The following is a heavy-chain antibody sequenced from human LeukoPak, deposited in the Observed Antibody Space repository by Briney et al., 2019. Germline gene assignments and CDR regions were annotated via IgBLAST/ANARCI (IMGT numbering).Heavy chain of an antibody. D-gene: IGHD4-17*01. CDR1: GFTLSSYE. CDR3: ARDISASDYGDYLFDY. V-gene: IGHV4-59*01. Sequence: GSLRLSCTVSGFTLSSYEMTWSRQAPGKGLEWIGYIYYSGSTNYNPSLKSRVTISVDTSNNQFSLNLTSVTAADTAVYYCARDISASDYGDYLFDYWGQGTLVTVSS. J-gene: IGHJ4*02. CDR2: IYYSGST.